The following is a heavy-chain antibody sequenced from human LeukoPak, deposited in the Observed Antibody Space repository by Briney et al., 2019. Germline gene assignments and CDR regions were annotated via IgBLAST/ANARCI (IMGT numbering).Heavy chain of an antibody. Sequence: PGESLKISCGGSGYSFTSYWIGWVRQMPGKGLEWMGIIYPGDSDTRYSPSFQGHVTISADKSISTAYLQWSSLKASDTAMYYCARTFSSYDSHYYYYMDVWGKGTTVTVSS. CDR1: GYSFTSYW. J-gene: IGHJ6*03. D-gene: IGHD5-12*01. V-gene: IGHV5-51*03. CDR3: ARTFSSYDSHYYYYMDV. CDR2: IYPGDSDT.